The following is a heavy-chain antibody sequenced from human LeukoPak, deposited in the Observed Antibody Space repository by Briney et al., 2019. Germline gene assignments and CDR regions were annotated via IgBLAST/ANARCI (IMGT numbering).Heavy chain of an antibody. CDR3: ARGYYGSGSCYVLDY. V-gene: IGHV1-2*06. J-gene: IGHJ4*02. CDR2: INPNSGGT. Sequence: ASVKVSCKASGYTFTGYYMHWVRQAPGQGLEWMGRINPNSGGTNYAQKFQGRVTMTRDTSISTAYMELSRLRSDDTAVYYCARGYYGSGSCYVLDYWGQGTLVTVSS. CDR1: GYTFTGYY. D-gene: IGHD3-10*01.